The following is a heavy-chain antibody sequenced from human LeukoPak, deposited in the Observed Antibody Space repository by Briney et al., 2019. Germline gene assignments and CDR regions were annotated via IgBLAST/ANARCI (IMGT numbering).Heavy chain of an antibody. V-gene: IGHV3-13*01. J-gene: IGHJ4*02. CDR1: GFTFSHYD. Sequence: PGGSLRLSCAASGFTFSHYDMHWLRQATGKGLEWVSAIGTAGDTYYTGSVKGRFTITRENAKNSLYLQMNSLRAGDTAVYYCARVAKERVGGVYYFDYWGQGTLVTVSS. CDR3: ARVAKERVGGVYYFDY. D-gene: IGHD1-1*01. CDR2: IGTAGDT.